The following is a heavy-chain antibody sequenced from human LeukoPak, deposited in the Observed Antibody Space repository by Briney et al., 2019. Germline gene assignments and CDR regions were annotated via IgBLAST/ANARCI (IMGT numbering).Heavy chain of an antibody. D-gene: IGHD3-22*01. V-gene: IGHV3-49*04. CDR2: IRSKAYGGTT. Sequence: GGSLTLSCTASGFTFGDYAMSWVRQAPGKGLEWVGFIRSKAYGGTTEYAASVKGRLTISRDDSKSIAYLQMNSLKTEDTAVYYCTRDGGMDYYDSSGYPISHWGQGTLVTVSS. J-gene: IGHJ4*02. CDR3: TRDGGMDYYDSSGYPISH. CDR1: GFTFGDYA.